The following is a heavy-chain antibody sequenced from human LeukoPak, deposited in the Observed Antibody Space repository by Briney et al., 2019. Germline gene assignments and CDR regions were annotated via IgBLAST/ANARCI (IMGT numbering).Heavy chain of an antibody. CDR1: GFIFSSYW. D-gene: IGHD6-13*01. V-gene: IGHV3-74*01. Sequence: GGSLRLSCAASGFIFSSYWMHWVRQAPGKGLVWVSRINSDGISTSYADSVKGRFTISRDNAKNTLYLQMSSLRAEDTAVYYCARVGRIAAADTWGQGTLVTVSS. CDR2: INSDGIST. CDR3: ARVGRIAAADT. J-gene: IGHJ4*02.